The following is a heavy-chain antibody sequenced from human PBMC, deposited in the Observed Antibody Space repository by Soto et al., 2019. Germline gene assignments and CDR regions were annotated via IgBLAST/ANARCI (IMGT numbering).Heavy chain of an antibody. Sequence: ASVKVSCKASGYTFTSYDINWVRQAPGQGLEWMGGIIPIFGTANYAQKFQERVTITRDMSTSTAYMELSSLRSEDTAVYYCAAERGLPDYSHYYGMDVWGQGTTVTVSS. J-gene: IGHJ6*02. CDR3: AAERGLPDYSHYYGMDV. D-gene: IGHD5-18*01. CDR2: IIPIFGTA. CDR1: GYTFTSYD. V-gene: IGHV1-69*05.